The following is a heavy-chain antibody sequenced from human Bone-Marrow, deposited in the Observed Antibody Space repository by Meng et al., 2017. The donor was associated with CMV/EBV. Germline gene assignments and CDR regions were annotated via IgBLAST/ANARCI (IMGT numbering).Heavy chain of an antibody. CDR2: IYPGDSDT. CDR3: ARLRAVPAACDY. J-gene: IGHJ4*02. CDR1: GGTFSSYT. Sequence: KVSCKASGGTFSSYTISWVRQAPGQGLEWMGIIYPGDSDTRYSPSFQGQVTISADKSISTAYLQWSSLKASDTAMYYCARLRAVPAACDYWGQGTLVTVSS. V-gene: IGHV5-51*01. D-gene: IGHD2-2*01.